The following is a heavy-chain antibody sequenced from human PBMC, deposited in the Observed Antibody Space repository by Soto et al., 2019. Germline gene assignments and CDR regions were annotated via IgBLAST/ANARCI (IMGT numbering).Heavy chain of an antibody. V-gene: IGHV3-30*18. CDR1: GFTFSSYG. Sequence: GGSLRLSCAASGFTFSSYGMHWVRQAPGKGLEWEAVISYDGSNKYYADSVKGRFTISRDNSKNTLYLQMNSLRAEDTALYYCAKVFTAVADFDAFDIWGQGTMVTVSS. J-gene: IGHJ3*02. CDR2: ISYDGSNK. D-gene: IGHD6-19*01. CDR3: AKVFTAVADFDAFDI.